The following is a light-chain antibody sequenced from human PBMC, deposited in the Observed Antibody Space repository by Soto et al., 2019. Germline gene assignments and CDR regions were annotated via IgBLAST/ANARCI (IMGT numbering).Light chain of an antibody. CDR2: GAS. Sequence: EIVLTQSPGTLSLSPGERATLSCRASQSVSNNYLAWFQQKPGQAPRLLIYGASSRATGIPDRFSGNGSGTDFSLTISRLEPEDFAVYYCQQYGTSPQTFGQGTKVEIK. CDR1: QSVSNNY. V-gene: IGKV3-20*01. J-gene: IGKJ1*01. CDR3: QQYGTSPQT.